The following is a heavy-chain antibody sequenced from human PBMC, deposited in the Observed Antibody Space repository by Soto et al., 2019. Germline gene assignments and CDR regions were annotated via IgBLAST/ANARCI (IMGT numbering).Heavy chain of an antibody. J-gene: IGHJ6*02. Sequence: SETLSLTCTVSGGSISSGDYYWSWIRQPPGKGLEWIGYIYYSGSTYYNPSLKSRVTISVDTSKNQSSLKLSSVTAADTAVYYCARSDRYYYYGMDVWGQGTTVTVSS. CDR2: IYYSGST. V-gene: IGHV4-30-4*01. CDR1: GGSISSGDYY. CDR3: ARSDRYYYYGMDV.